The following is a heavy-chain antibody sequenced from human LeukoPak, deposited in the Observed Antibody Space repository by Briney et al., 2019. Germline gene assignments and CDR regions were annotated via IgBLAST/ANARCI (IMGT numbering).Heavy chain of an antibody. Sequence: GGSLRLSCAASGFTFSSYSMNWVRQAPGKGLEWVSYISSSSSTIYYADSVKGRFTISRDNAKNSLYLQMNSLRAEDTAVYYCARVVTPRYCSSTSCYWKGWFDPWGQGTLVTVSS. CDR1: GFTFSSYS. D-gene: IGHD2-2*01. CDR2: ISSSSSTI. CDR3: ARVVTPRYCSSTSCYWKGWFDP. J-gene: IGHJ5*02. V-gene: IGHV3-48*01.